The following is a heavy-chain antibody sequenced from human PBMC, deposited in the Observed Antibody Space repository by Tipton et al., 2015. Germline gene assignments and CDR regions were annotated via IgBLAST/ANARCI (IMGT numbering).Heavy chain of an antibody. CDR3: ARSRYTVTPDS. CDR1: GGSVTSGSYY. Sequence: GLVKPSENLSLTCTVSGGSVTSGSYYWSWIRQPPGKGLEWIGYISYTDGAHYNPALKSRVTISVDTSKNQFSLTLNSVAAADTAVYYCARSRYTVTPDSWGQGTLVTVSS. D-gene: IGHD4-17*01. J-gene: IGHJ4*02. V-gene: IGHV4-61*01. CDR2: ISYTDGA.